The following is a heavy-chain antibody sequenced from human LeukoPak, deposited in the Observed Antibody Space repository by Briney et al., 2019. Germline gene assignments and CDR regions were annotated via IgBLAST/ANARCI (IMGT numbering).Heavy chain of an antibody. V-gene: IGHV5-51*01. Sequence: ESLKIYCKGSGYSFTTYWIGWVRQMTGKGLGWMGIIYPGDSTTRYSPSFQGQVTISADKSITTAYLQWSSLKASDTAMYFCASPLGYCSGGTCPYDAFDIWGQGTMVTVSS. CDR3: ASPLGYCSGGTCPYDAFDI. J-gene: IGHJ3*02. CDR2: IYPGDSTT. D-gene: IGHD2-15*01. CDR1: GYSFTTYW.